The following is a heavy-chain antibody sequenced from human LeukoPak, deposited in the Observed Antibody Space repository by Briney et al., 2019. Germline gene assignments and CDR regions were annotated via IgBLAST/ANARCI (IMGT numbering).Heavy chain of an antibody. V-gene: IGHV3-21*01. CDR3: ARARTRLWGATTGYFDY. Sequence: PGGSLRLSCAASGFTFSSYSMNWVRQAPGKGLEWVSSISSSSSYIYYADSVKGRFTISRGNAKNSLYLQMNSLRAEDTAVYYCARARTRLWGATTGYFDYWGQGTLVTVSS. J-gene: IGHJ4*02. CDR1: GFTFSSYS. D-gene: IGHD1-26*01. CDR2: ISSSSSYI.